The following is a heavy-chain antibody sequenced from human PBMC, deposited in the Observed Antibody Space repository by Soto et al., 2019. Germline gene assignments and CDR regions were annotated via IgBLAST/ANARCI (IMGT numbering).Heavy chain of an antibody. V-gene: IGHV1-2*04. CDR2: INPNSGGT. J-gene: IGHJ4*02. CDR1: GYTFTGYY. Sequence: ASVKVSCKASGYTFTGYYMHWVRQAPGQGLEWMGWINPNSGGTNYAQKFQGWVTMTRDTSISTAYMELSRLRSDDTAVYYCASSGLTDDASFDYWGQGTLVTVSS. D-gene: IGHD3-10*01. CDR3: ASSGLTDDASFDY.